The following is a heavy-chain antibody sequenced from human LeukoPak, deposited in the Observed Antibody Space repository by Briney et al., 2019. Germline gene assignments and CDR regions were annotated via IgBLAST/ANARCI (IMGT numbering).Heavy chain of an antibody. Sequence: ASVKVSCKVSGYTLAELSMHWVRQAPGKGLEWMGGFDPEDGETVYAQRFQGRVTMTEDTSTDTAYMELSSLRSEDTAVYYCATGSLRLGEFSLGYWGQGTLVTVSS. CDR2: FDPEDGET. J-gene: IGHJ4*02. CDR1: GYTLAELS. V-gene: IGHV1-24*01. D-gene: IGHD3-16*02. CDR3: ATGSLRLGEFSLGY.